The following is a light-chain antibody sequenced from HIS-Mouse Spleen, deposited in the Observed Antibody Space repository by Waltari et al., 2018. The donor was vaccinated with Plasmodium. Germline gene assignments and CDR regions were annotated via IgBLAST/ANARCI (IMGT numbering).Light chain of an antibody. CDR2: EVS. J-gene: IGLJ2*01. Sequence: QSALTQPPSASGSPGQSVTISCTGTSSAVGGYNYVSCYQQHPGKAPNLRIYEVSKRPAGVPDRFSGSKSGNTASLPVSGRQAEDEADYYCSSYAGSNNLVFGGGTKLTVL. CDR1: SSAVGGYNY. CDR3: SSYAGSNNLV. V-gene: IGLV2-8*01.